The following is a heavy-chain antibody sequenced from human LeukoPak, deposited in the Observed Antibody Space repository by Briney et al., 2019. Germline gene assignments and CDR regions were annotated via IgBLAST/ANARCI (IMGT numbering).Heavy chain of an antibody. CDR1: GFTFSSSW. V-gene: IGHV3-74*01. CDR3: ARDGPCINGVCYTDFDY. CDR2: INSDESIT. J-gene: IGHJ4*02. D-gene: IGHD2-8*01. Sequence: PGGSLRLSCGASGFTFSSSWMHWLPQAPGKALVWVSQINSDESITNYADFMKGRFTISRDNAKKMLYLQMNSLRAEDTAVYYCARDGPCINGVCYTDFDYWGQGTLVTVSS.